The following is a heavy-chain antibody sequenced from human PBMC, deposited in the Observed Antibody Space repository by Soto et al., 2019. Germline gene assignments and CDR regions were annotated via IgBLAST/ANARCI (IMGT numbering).Heavy chain of an antibody. V-gene: IGHV4-61*01. D-gene: IGHD6-13*01. J-gene: IGHJ6*02. CDR3: ARVGAAAGNPYYYYYGMDV. Sequence: QVQLQESGPGLVKPSETLSLTCTVSGGSVSSGSYYWSWIRQPPGKGLEWIGYIYYSGSTNYNPSLKSRVTISVDTSKNQFSLKLSSVAAADTAVYYWARVGAAAGNPYYYYYGMDVWGQGTTVTVSS. CDR2: IYYSGST. CDR1: GGSVSSGSYY.